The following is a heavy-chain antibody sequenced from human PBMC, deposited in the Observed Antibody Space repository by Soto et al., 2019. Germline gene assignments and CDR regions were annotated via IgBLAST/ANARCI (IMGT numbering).Heavy chain of an antibody. J-gene: IGHJ4*01. CDR2: INHSGST. CDR1: GGSVNSGSYY. V-gene: IGHV4-61*01. D-gene: IGHD1-26*01. CDR3: ASLGPLGATPLDY. Sequence: SETLSLTCTVSGGSVNSGSYYWTWIRQPPGKGLEWIGEINHSGSTNYNPSLKSRVTISLDKSKSQFFLHLKSVTAADTAVYYCASLGPLGATPLDYWGHGTLVTVSS.